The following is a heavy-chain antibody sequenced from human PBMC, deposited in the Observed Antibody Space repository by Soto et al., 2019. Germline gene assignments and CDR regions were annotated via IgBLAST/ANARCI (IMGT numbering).Heavy chain of an antibody. J-gene: IGHJ4*02. D-gene: IGHD6-13*01. V-gene: IGHV3-30*18. CDR1: GFTFSSYG. CDR2: ISYDGSNK. Sequence: GGSLRLSCAAAGFTFSSYGMHWVRQAPGKGLEWVAVISYDGSNKYYADSVKGRFTISRDNSKNTLYLQMNSLRAEDTAVYYCAKIDKAAGWALDYWGQGTLVTVSS. CDR3: AKIDKAAGWALDY.